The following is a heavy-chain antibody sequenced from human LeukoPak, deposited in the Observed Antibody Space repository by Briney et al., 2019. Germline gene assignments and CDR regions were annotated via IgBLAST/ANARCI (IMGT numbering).Heavy chain of an antibody. CDR1: GGSFSGYY. D-gene: IGHD3-10*01. V-gene: IGHV4-34*01. CDR3: ARLVRGSAPYYFDY. CDR2: INHSGST. J-gene: IGHJ4*02. Sequence: SETLSLTCAVYGGSFSGYYWSWIRQPPGKGLEWIGEINHSGSTNYNPSLKSRVTISVDTSKNQFSLKLSSVTAADTAVYYCARLVRGSAPYYFDYWGQGTLVTVSS.